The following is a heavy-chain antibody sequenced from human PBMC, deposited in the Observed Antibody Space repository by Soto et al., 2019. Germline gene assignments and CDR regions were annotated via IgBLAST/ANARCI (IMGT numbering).Heavy chain of an antibody. CDR2: ISGSGGST. Sequence: GGSLRLSCAASGFTFSSYAMSWVRQAPGKGLEWVSAISGSGGSTYYADSVKGRFTISRDNSKNTLYLQMNSLRAEDTAVYYCAKELYIAAAGAMYYFDYWGQGTLVTVSS. D-gene: IGHD6-13*01. CDR1: GFTFSSYA. V-gene: IGHV3-23*01. J-gene: IGHJ4*02. CDR3: AKELYIAAAGAMYYFDY.